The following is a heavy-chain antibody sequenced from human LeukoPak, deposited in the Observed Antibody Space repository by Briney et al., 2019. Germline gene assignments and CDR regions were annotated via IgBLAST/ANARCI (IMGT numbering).Heavy chain of an antibody. CDR3: ASTYGSGSSFFHAFDI. CDR1: GGTFSSYA. V-gene: IGHV1-69*04. CDR2: IIPILGIA. Sequence: SVKVSCKASGGTFSSYAISWVRQAPGQGLEWMGRIIPILGIANYAQKFQGRVTITADKSTSTAYMELSSLRSEDTAVYYCASTYGSGSSFFHAFDIWGQGTMVTVSS. D-gene: IGHD3-10*01. J-gene: IGHJ3*02.